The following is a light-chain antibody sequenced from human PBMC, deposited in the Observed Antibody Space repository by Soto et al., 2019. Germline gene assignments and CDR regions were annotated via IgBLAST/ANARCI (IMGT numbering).Light chain of an antibody. CDR1: ASDVGNYNY. V-gene: IGLV2-14*01. J-gene: IGLJ1*01. CDR3: KSYTSRSTYV. Sequence: QSVLTQPASVSGSAGQSITISCTGTASDVGNYNYVSWYQHHPGKAPKLMIYEVTNRPSGVSDRFSGSKSGNTASLTISGLLAEDEADYYCKSYTSRSTYVFGTGTKVTVL. CDR2: EVT.